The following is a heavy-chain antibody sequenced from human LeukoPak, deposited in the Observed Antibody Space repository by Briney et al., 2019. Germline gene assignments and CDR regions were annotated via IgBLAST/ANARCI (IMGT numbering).Heavy chain of an antibody. D-gene: IGHD3-3*01. Sequence: PGGSLRLSCAASGFTFSDYALGWVRQAPGRGLEWVATLSGSGAGTYYSDSVQGRFTISRDNSKRTLFLQMNSLRAEDTAFYYCAKAELGVDTFFDYWGLGTLDTVSS. V-gene: IGHV3-23*01. J-gene: IGHJ4*02. CDR3: AKAELGVDTFFDY. CDR1: GFTFSDYA. CDR2: LSGSGAGT.